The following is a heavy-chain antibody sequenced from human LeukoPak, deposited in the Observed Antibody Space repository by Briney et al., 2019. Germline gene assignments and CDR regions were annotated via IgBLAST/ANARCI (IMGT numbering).Heavy chain of an antibody. CDR3: ARDSGQQLAP. V-gene: IGHV4-30-2*01. Sequence: PSETLSLTCTVSGGSISSGGYYWSWIRQPPGKGLEWIGYIYHSGSTYYNPSLKSRVTISVDRSKNQFSLKLSSVTAADTAVYYCARDSGQQLAPWGQGTLVTVSS. J-gene: IGHJ5*02. CDR2: IYHSGST. D-gene: IGHD6-13*01. CDR1: GGSISSGGYY.